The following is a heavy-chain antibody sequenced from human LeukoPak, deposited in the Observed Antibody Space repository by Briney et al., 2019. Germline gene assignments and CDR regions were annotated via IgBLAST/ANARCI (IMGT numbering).Heavy chain of an antibody. V-gene: IGHV4-30-2*01. CDR2: IYHSGST. Sequence: PSETLSLTCAVSGGSISSGGYSWSWIRQPPGKGLEWIGYIYHSGSTYYNPSLKSRVTISVDRSKNQFSLKLSSVTAADTAVYYCARAVSLGYCSGGSCYSEVWFDRWGQGTLVTVSS. CDR3: ARAVSLGYCSGGSCYSEVWFDR. D-gene: IGHD2-15*01. J-gene: IGHJ5*02. CDR1: GGSISSGGYS.